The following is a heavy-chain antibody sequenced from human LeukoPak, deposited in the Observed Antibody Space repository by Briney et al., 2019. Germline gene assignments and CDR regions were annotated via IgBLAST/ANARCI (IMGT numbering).Heavy chain of an antibody. Sequence: GGSLRLSCAASGFTFSTYAMHGVRQAPGKGLECVAVISYDGSKKYYEDYVEARFTISRDNSKNTLYLQMNSLRAEDTGVYYCARDRSYYASSGPPGYWGQGTLVTVSS. CDR3: ARDRSYYASSGPPGY. J-gene: IGHJ4*02. CDR1: GFTFSTYA. D-gene: IGHD3-16*01. V-gene: IGHV3-30*04. CDR2: ISYDGSKK.